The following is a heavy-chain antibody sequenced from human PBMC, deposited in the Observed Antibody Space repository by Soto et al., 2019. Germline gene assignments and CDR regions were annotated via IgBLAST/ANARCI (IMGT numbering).Heavy chain of an antibody. CDR3: ARASGYGVGAFDI. CDR1: GYTFNNYG. CDR2: ISAYSGNK. Sequence: QVQLVQSGAEVKKPGASVKVSCKASGYTFNNYGVSWVRQAPGQGLEWMGWISAYSGNKNYAQKLQDRVTMTTDTSTSTAYLELRSLRSDDQAVYYCARASGYGVGAFDIWGQGKMVTVSS. D-gene: IGHD4-17*01. V-gene: IGHV1-18*01. J-gene: IGHJ3*02.